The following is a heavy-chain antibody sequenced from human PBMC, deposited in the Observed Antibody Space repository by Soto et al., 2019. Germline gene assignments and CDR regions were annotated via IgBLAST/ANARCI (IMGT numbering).Heavy chain of an antibody. Sequence: PGGSLRLSCAASGFTFSSYAMSWVRQAPGKGLEWVSAISGSGGSTYYADSVKGRFTISRDNSKNTLYLQMNSLRAEDTAVYYCAKALVDPDYISGFDYWGQGTLVTVSS. CDR1: GFTFSSYA. V-gene: IGHV3-23*01. CDR2: ISGSGGST. CDR3: AKALVDPDYISGFDY. D-gene: IGHD4-4*01. J-gene: IGHJ4*02.